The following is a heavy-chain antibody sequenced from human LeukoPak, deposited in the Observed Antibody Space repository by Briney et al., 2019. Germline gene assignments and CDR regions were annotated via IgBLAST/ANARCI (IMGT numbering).Heavy chain of an antibody. V-gene: IGHV4-30-4*01. J-gene: IGHJ5*02. CDR3: ARSITTLNWFDP. CDR2: IYYSGST. D-gene: IGHD4-11*01. Sequence: PSETLSLTCTVSGGSISSSSYYWSWIRQPPGKGLEWIGYIYYSGSTYYNPSLKSRVTISVDTSKNQFSLKLSSVTAADTAVYYCARSITTLNWFDPWGQGTLVTVSS. CDR1: GGSISSSSYY.